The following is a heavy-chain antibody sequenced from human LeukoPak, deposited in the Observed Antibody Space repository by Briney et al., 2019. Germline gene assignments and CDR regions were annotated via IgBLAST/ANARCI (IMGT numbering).Heavy chain of an antibody. CDR1: GGSISSYY. CDR3: ARADCSSTSCYSFDP. D-gene: IGHD2-2*01. J-gene: IGHJ5*02. Sequence: RPSETLSLTCTVSGGSISSYYWSWIRQPAGKVLEWIGRIYTSGSTNYNPSLKSRVTMSVDTSKNQFSLKLSSVTAADTAVYYCARADCSSTSCYSFDPWGQGTLVTASS. CDR2: IYTSGST. V-gene: IGHV4-4*07.